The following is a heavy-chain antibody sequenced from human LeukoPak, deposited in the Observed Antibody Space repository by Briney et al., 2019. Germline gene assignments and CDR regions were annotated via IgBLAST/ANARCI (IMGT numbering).Heavy chain of an antibody. V-gene: IGHV3-48*01. D-gene: IGHD3-22*01. Sequence: GGSLRLSCAASGFTFSSYSMNWVRQAPGKGLEWVSYISSSSSTIYYADSVKGRFTISRDNAKNSLYLQMNSLRAEDTAVYYCARDLLRYYDSSGYGSWGQGTLVTVSS. CDR1: GFTFSSYS. CDR3: ARDLLRYYDSSGYGS. CDR2: ISSSSSTI. J-gene: IGHJ4*02.